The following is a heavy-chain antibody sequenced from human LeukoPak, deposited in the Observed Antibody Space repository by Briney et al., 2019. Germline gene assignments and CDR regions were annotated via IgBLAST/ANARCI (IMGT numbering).Heavy chain of an antibody. Sequence: PSETLSLTCTVSGGSISSYYWSWIRQPAGKGLEWIGRISASGSTNYIPSLKSRVTMSVDTPKNQFSLKLTSVTAADAAVYYCAKDRLGGNYNARSGYDPWGQGTLVTVSS. CDR1: GGSISSYY. J-gene: IGHJ5*02. CDR2: ISASGST. D-gene: IGHD3-22*01. CDR3: AKDRLGGNYNARSGYDP. V-gene: IGHV4-4*07.